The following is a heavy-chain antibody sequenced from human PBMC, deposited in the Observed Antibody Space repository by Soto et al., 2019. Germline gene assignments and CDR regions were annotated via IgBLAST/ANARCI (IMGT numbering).Heavy chain of an antibody. CDR2: INPNSGST. CDR3: ARDSRVCLGGFSSFDY. Sequence: ASVKVSCKASGYTFTGYYMHWVRQAPGQGLEWMGWINPNSGSTNYAQKLQGWVTMTRDTSMSTAYMELSRLRSDDTAVYYCARDSRVCLGGFSSFDYWGQGTLVTVSS. J-gene: IGHJ4*02. D-gene: IGHD3-16*01. V-gene: IGHV1-2*04. CDR1: GYTFTGYY.